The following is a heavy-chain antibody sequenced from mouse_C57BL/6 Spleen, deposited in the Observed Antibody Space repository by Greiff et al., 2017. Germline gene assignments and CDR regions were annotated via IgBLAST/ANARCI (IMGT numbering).Heavy chain of an antibody. CDR2: ISAGGSYT. CDR3: ARDNYSNWGYSMDY. J-gene: IGHJ4*01. D-gene: IGHD2-5*01. V-gene: IGHV5-4*01. CDR1: GFTFSSYA. Sequence: EVQGVESGGGLVKPGGSLKLSCAASGFTFSSYAMSWVRQTPEKRLEWVATISAGGSYTYYPDNVKGRFTISRDNAKNNLYLQMSHLKSEDTAMYYCARDNYSNWGYSMDYWGQGTSVTVSS.